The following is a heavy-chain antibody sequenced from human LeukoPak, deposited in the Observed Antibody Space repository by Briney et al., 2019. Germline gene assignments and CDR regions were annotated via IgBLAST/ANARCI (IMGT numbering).Heavy chain of an antibody. CDR2: INWNGGST. V-gene: IGHV3-20*03. Sequence: GGSLRLSSASSGFTFDDYGMSWVRQALGKGLEWVSGINWNGGSTGYADSVKGRFTISRDNAKSTVYLQMNSLRAEDTALYYCARDYCGGDCYPFDYWGQGTLVTVSS. D-gene: IGHD2-21*02. J-gene: IGHJ4*02. CDR1: GFTFDDYG. CDR3: ARDYCGGDCYPFDY.